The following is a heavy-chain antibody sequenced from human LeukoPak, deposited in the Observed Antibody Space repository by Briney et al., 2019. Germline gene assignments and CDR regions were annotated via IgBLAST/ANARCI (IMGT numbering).Heavy chain of an antibody. CDR2: ISWDSGSV. CDR3: ARVPVGQYSYDS. Sequence: GGSLRLSCAASGFTFDDYAMHWVRQAPGKGLEWVSGISWDSGSVDSADTVKGRFTISRDNAKNTLYLQMNTLRAEDTAVYYCARVPVGQYSYDSWGQGSLVTVSS. J-gene: IGHJ5*02. D-gene: IGHD5-18*01. CDR1: GFTFDDYA. V-gene: IGHV3-9*01.